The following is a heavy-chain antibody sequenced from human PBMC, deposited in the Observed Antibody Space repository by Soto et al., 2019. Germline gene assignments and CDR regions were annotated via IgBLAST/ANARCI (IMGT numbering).Heavy chain of an antibody. J-gene: IGHJ4*02. CDR1: GYTFTSYY. CDR2: INPSGGST. D-gene: IGHD1-1*01. Sequence: ASVKVSCKASGYTFTSYYMHWVRQAPGQGLEWMGIINPSGGSTSYAQKFQGRVTMTRDTSTSTIYMELSSLRSEDTAVYYCASAPTADLDYWGQGTLVTVSS. V-gene: IGHV1-46*01. CDR3: ASAPTADLDY.